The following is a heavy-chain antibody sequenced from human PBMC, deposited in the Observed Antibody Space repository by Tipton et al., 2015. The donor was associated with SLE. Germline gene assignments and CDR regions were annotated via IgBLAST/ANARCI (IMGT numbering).Heavy chain of an antibody. Sequence: SLRLSCADSAFAFRTFAVHWVRQAPGKGLEWVAVISYDGSKKYYADSVKGRCTISRDNSKNTLFLQMNSLKTEDSAMYYCARGCFGLARHTYYYGMDVWGQGTTVTVSS. CDR1: AFAFRTFA. J-gene: IGHJ6*02. CDR3: ARGCFGLARHTYYYGMDV. CDR2: ISYDGSKK. D-gene: IGHD3-3*01. V-gene: IGHV3-30-3*01.